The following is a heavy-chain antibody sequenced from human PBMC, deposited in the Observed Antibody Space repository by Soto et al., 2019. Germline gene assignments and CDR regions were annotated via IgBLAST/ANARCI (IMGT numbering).Heavy chain of an antibody. CDR1: GFSLSTSGMC. CDR2: IDWDDDK. V-gene: IGHV2-70*11. Sequence: SGPTLVNPTQTLTLTCTFSGFSLSTSGMCVSWIRQPPGKALEWLARIDWDDDKYYSTSLKTRLTISKDTSKNQVVLTMTNMDPVDTATYYCARLDAKPHHYGMDVWGQGTTVTVSS. J-gene: IGHJ6*01. CDR3: ARLDAKPHHYGMDV.